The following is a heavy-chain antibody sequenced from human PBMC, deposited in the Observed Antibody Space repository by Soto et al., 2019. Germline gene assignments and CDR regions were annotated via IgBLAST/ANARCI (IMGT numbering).Heavy chain of an antibody. CDR1: GFTFNNGW. CDR2: IKSKAAGGTT. J-gene: IGHJ4*02. D-gene: IGHD2-15*01. CDR3: TTDSTQTFCDGGPCYSVLTKIHDS. Sequence: EVQLVESGGGLVKPGGSLRLSCAASGFTFNNGWMSWVRQAPGKGLEWVGRIKSKAAGGTTDYSAPVQGRFTISRDDSKNTVHLHMNSLKTEDTAVYYCTTDSTQTFCDGGPCYSVLTKIHDSWGQGSLVTVSS. V-gene: IGHV3-15*05.